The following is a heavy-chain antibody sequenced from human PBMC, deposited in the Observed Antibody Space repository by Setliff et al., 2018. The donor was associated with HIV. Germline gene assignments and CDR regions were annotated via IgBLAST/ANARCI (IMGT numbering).Heavy chain of an antibody. J-gene: IGHJ4*02. CDR3: ATVIGWNDATDC. CDR2: INHSGTT. D-gene: IGHD1-1*01. CDR1: GGSFSGHY. V-gene: IGHV4-34*01. Sequence: PSETLSLTCAVYGGSFSGHYWSWIRQPPGKGLEWIGEINHSGTTNYSPSLKSRVIMSIDTSKNQFSLKLTSVTAADTAVYYCATVIGWNDATDCWGQGTLVTVSS.